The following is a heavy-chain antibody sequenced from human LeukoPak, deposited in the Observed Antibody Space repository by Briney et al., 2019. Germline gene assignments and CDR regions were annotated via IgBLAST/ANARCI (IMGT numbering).Heavy chain of an antibody. Sequence: SETLSLTCAVYGGSFSGYYWSWIRQPPGKGLEWIGEINHSGSTNYDPSLKSRVTISVDTSKNQFSLKLSSVTAADTAVYYCARDMGYSGYDPGYFDYWGQGTLVTVSS. J-gene: IGHJ4*02. CDR1: GGSFSGYY. CDR2: INHSGST. CDR3: ARDMGYSGYDPGYFDY. D-gene: IGHD5-12*01. V-gene: IGHV4-34*01.